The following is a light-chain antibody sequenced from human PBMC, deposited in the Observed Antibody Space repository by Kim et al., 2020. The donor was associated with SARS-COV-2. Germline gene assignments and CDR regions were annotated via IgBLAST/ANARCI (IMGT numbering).Light chain of an antibody. J-gene: IGKJ4*01. CDR2: DAA. Sequence: LSPAERATLACGASQSLSNFLAWYQHTPGQAPRLVIYDAAKRATDIPARFSGSGSGTDFTLTISTLEPEDFAVYYCRQRSEWALTFGGGTRVDIK. CDR1: QSLSNF. V-gene: IGKV3-11*01. CDR3: RQRSEWALT.